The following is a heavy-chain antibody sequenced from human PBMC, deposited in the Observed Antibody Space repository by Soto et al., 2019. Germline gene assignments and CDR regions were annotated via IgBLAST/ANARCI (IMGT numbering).Heavy chain of an antibody. Sequence: QVQLVQSGAEVKKPGASVKVSCKASGYTFTSYYMHWVRQAPGQGLEWMGIINPSGGSTSYAQKFPGRVTMTRDTSTSTVYMELSSLRSEDTAVYYCARGDIVVVPAAMSYYYYMDVWGKGTTVTVSS. J-gene: IGHJ6*03. V-gene: IGHV1-46*03. D-gene: IGHD2-2*01. CDR2: INPSGGST. CDR3: ARGDIVVVPAAMSYYYYMDV. CDR1: GYTFTSYY.